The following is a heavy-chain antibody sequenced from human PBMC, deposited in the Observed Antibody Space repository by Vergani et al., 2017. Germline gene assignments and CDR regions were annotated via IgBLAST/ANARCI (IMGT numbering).Heavy chain of an antibody. V-gene: IGHV1-69*02. J-gene: IGHJ6*02. Sequence: QVQLVQSGAEVKKPGSSVKVSCKASGGTFSSYTISWVRQAPGQGLEWMGRIIPILGIANYAQKFQGRVTITADKSTSTAYMELSSLRSEDTAVYYCARGYPRGYYYGMDVWGQGTTDTVSS. CDR3: ARGYPRGYYYGMDV. CDR1: GGTFSSYT. D-gene: IGHD5-18*01. CDR2: IIPILGIA.